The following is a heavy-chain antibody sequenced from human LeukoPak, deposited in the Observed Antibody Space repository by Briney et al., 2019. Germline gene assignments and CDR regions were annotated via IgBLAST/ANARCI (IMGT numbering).Heavy chain of an antibody. D-gene: IGHD6-13*01. J-gene: IGHJ5*02. CDR1: VVSISSTIYY. Sequence: SETLSLTCTVSVVSISSTIYYWGCIRLPPGKGLEWLGRFYYSGSTYCNPSLKSRVTISVVTSKNQFSLKLSSVTAADTAVYYCARLPLGQLVQFWFAPWGQGTLVTVSS. V-gene: IGHV4-39*01. CDR3: ARLPLGQLVQFWFAP. CDR2: FYYSGST.